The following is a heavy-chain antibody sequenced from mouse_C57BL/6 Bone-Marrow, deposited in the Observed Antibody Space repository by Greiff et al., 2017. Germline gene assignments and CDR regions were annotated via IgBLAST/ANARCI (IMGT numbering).Heavy chain of an antibody. CDR1: GFTFSDYG. CDR3: ARWIYYDYGYYFDY. D-gene: IGHD2-4*01. Sequence: DVQLQESGGGLVKPGGSLKLSCAASGFTFSDYGMHWVRQAPEKGLEWVAYISSGSSTIYYADTVKGRFTISRDNAKNTLFLQMTSLRSEDTAMYYCARWIYYDYGYYFDYWGQGTTLTVSS. J-gene: IGHJ2*01. V-gene: IGHV5-17*01. CDR2: ISSGSSTI.